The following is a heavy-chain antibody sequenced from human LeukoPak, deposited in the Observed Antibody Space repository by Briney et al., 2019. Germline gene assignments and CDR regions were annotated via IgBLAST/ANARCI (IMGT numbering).Heavy chain of an antibody. V-gene: IGHV4-4*07. D-gene: IGHD1-26*01. J-gene: IGHJ3*01. CDR3: ARQFLVGSTFHAFDL. CDR1: VVSMNGYY. Sequence: ASETLSLTCSVSVVSMNGYYWSWLRQSAGNRLEWIGHVDSSGNTNYNPSLESRVTMSVDTSKKQFSLKLTSVTAADMAVYFCARQFLVGSTFHAFDLWGQETRVTVSS. CDR2: VDSSGNT.